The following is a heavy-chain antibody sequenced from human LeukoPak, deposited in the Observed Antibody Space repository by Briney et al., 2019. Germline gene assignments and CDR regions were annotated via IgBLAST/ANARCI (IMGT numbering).Heavy chain of an antibody. V-gene: IGHV3-23*01. CDR2: ISGSGGST. Sequence: GGSLRLPCAASGFTFSSYAMSWVRQAPGKGLEWVSAISGSGGSTYYADSVKGRFTISRDNSKNTLYLQMNSLRAEDTAVYYCAKTYYYGDSKAGVLDYWGQGTLVTVSS. J-gene: IGHJ4*02. CDR3: AKTYYYGDSKAGVLDY. CDR1: GFTFSSYA. D-gene: IGHD4-17*01.